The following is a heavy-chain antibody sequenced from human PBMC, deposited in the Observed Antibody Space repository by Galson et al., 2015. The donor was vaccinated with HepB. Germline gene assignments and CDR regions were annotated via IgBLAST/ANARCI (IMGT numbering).Heavy chain of an antibody. Sequence: PALVKPTQTLTLTCTFSGFSLSTSGMCVSWIRQPPGKALEWLALIDWDDDKYYSTSLKTRLTISKDTSKNQVVLTMTNMDPVDTATYYCARIRYASYYYYYHGMDVWGQGTTVTVSS. D-gene: IGHD5-18*01. CDR3: ARIRYASYYYYYHGMDV. V-gene: IGHV2-70*01. CDR2: IDWDDDK. J-gene: IGHJ6*02. CDR1: GFSLSTSGMC.